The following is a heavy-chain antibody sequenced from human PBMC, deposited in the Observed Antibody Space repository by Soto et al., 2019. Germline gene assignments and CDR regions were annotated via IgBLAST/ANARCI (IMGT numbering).Heavy chain of an antibody. CDR2: TYYRSKWYN. Sequence: QVQLQQPGPGLVKPSQTLSLTCAISGDSVSSNSAAWNWIRQSPSRGLEWLGRTYYRSKWYNDYVVSVKSRRTINRDTTQIQFPLQLNSVTPEDTAVYYCARSRQYYYGMDVWCRGTTVTVSS. V-gene: IGHV6-1*01. D-gene: IGHD6-13*01. CDR3: ARSRQYYYGMDV. J-gene: IGHJ6*02. CDR1: GDSVSSNSAA.